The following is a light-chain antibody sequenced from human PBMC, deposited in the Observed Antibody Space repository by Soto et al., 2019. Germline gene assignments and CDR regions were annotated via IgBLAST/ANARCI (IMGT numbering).Light chain of an antibody. CDR3: SSYSSTFTRV. J-gene: IGLJ2*01. CDR2: DVS. V-gene: IGLV2-14*01. Sequence: QSALTQPASVSGSPGQSITISCTGANSDVGGYNYISWYQQHPGKAPKLMIYDVSHRPSGVSNRFSGSKSGNTASLIISGLQAEDEADYYCSSYSSTFTRVFGRGTKLTVL. CDR1: NSDVGGYNY.